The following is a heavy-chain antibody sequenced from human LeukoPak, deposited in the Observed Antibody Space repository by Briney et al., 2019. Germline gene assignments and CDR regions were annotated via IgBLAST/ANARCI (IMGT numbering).Heavy chain of an antibody. D-gene: IGHD6-13*01. J-gene: IGHJ5*02. CDR3: ARRNIAAATNNWFDP. CDR2: ISAYNGNT. CDR1: GYTFTSYG. Sequence: ASVKVSCKASGYTFTSYGISWVRQAPGQGLEWMGWISAYNGNTNYAQKLQGRVTMTTDTSTSTAYMELRSLRSDDTAVYYCARRNIAAATNNWFDPWGQGTLVTVSS. V-gene: IGHV1-18*01.